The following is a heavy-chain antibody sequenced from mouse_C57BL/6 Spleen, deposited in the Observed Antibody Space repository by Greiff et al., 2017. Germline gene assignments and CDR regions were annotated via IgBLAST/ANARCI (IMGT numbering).Heavy chain of an antibody. CDR2: IYPGDGDT. D-gene: IGHD1-1*01. CDR1: GYAFSSSW. V-gene: IGHV1-82*01. J-gene: IGHJ4*01. CDR3: VRFISTLDD. Sequence: QVQLQQSGPELVKPGASVKISCKASGYAFSSSWMNWVKQRPGKGLEWIGRIYPGDGDTNYNGKFKGKATLTADNSSSTAYMQLSSLTSEDSAVYCCVRFISTLDDWGQGTSVTVSS.